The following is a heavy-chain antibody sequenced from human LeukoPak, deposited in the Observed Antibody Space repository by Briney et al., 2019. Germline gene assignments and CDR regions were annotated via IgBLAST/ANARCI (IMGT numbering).Heavy chain of an antibody. CDR2: INSDGSST. V-gene: IGHV3-74*01. Sequence: PGGSLRLSCAASGFTFSSYWMHWVRQAPGRGLVWVSRINSDGSSTSYADSVKGRFTISRDNAKNTLYLQMNSLRAEDTAVYYCAKDSSGYSEYFQHWGQGTLVTVSS. J-gene: IGHJ1*01. CDR1: GFTFSSYW. CDR3: AKDSSGYSEYFQH. D-gene: IGHD3-22*01.